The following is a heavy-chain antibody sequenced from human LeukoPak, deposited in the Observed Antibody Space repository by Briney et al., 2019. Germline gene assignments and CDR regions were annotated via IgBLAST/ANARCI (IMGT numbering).Heavy chain of an antibody. CDR3: ARKKTGATNGLDV. V-gene: IGHV4-39*01. D-gene: IGHD1-1*01. J-gene: IGHJ6*02. CDR1: GSSISSSSYY. Sequence: PSETLSLTCTVSGSSISSSSYYWGWIRQPPGEGPEWIGSISYSGRTHYNPSLKSRVSISVDTSKNQFSLNLSSVTAADTAVYYCARKKTGATNGLDVWGQGTTVTVSS. CDR2: ISYSGRT.